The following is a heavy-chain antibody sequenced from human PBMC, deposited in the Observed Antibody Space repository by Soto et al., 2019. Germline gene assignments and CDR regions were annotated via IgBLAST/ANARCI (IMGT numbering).Heavy chain of an antibody. J-gene: IGHJ4*02. D-gene: IGHD5-18*01. CDR1: GESLSGYF. CDR2: IHYSGST. V-gene: IGHV4-34*01. CDR3: ARRINYGYDY. Sequence: ETLSLTCAVYGESLSGYFWTWIRQPPGKGLEWIGEIHYSGSTDYNPSLKSRVTISIDTSKNQFSLKLRSVTAADTAVYYCARRINYGYDYWGQGNLVTVSS.